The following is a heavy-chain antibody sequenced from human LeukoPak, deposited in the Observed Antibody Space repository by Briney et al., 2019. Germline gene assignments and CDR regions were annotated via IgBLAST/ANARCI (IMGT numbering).Heavy chain of an antibody. CDR3: SGGWHWVDY. CDR2: ISYDGNNA. J-gene: IGHJ4*02. CDR1: GFSFSTYG. V-gene: IGHV3-30*03. D-gene: IGHD6-19*01. Sequence: PGRSLSLSCAASGFSFSTYGMLWVRQAPGKGLEWVAIISYDGNNAYYPDSVKGRFTISRDNSKNTLYLQMNSLRVEGTAVYYCSGGWHWVDYWGRGTLVTVSS.